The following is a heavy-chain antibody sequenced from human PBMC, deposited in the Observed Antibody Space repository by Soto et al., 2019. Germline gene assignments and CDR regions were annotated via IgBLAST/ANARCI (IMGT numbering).Heavy chain of an antibody. CDR2: IYWDDDK. D-gene: IGHD3-3*01. CDR3: AHRVLRTVFGLVTTTAIYFDF. CDR1: GFSLTTSGVG. J-gene: IGHJ4*02. Sequence: QITLNAFGPTVVRPTETLTLTCRFSGFSLTTSGVGVGWIRQSPGKAPEWLALIYWDDDKRYSASLKSRLTITKDTSKTQVVLTVSDLDPTDTATYYCAHRVLRTVFGLVTTTAIYFDFWGKGTPVAVP. V-gene: IGHV2-5*02.